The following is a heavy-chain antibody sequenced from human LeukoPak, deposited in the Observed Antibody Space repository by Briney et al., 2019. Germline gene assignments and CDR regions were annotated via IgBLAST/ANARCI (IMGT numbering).Heavy chain of an antibody. CDR2: ISDSSSLT. J-gene: IGHJ6*02. Sequence: AGSLTLSCAASGFTIGSFSMNWVRQAPGKGLEWISYISDSSSLTYYADSVEGGFTISRDNAKNSLSLQLNSLRDEDTAVYFCAKVIRGGYGMDVWGQGTTVTVSS. CDR1: GFTIGSFS. CDR3: AKVIRGGYGMDV. D-gene: IGHD3-10*01. V-gene: IGHV3-48*02.